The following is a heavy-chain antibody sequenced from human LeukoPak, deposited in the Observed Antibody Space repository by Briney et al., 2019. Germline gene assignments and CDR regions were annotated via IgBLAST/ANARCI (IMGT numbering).Heavy chain of an antibody. D-gene: IGHD2-15*01. J-gene: IGHJ4*02. CDR2: IYYRGST. V-gene: IGHV4-59*01. CDR3: ARDVGGGPFFDY. Sequence: PSETLSLTCTVSGGSMSSFYWGWIRQPPGKGLEWIRYIYYRGSTDYNPSLKSRVTISLDTSKNQFSLKLSSVTAADTAVYYCARDVGGGPFFDYWGQGTLVTVSS. CDR1: GGSMSSFY.